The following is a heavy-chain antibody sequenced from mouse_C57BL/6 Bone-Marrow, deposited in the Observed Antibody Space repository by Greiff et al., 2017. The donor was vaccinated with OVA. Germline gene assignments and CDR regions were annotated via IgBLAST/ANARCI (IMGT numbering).Heavy chain of an antibody. V-gene: IGHV1-55*01. Sequence: VQLQQPGAELVKPGASVKMSCKASGYTFTSYWITWVKQRPGQGLEWIGDIYPGSGSTNYNEKFKSKATLTVDTSSSTAYMQLSSLTCEDSAVYYCASEIYYGYGGFAYWGRGTLVTVSA. CDR1: GYTFTSYW. CDR2: IYPGSGST. D-gene: IGHD2-2*01. J-gene: IGHJ3*01. CDR3: ASEIYYGYGGFAY.